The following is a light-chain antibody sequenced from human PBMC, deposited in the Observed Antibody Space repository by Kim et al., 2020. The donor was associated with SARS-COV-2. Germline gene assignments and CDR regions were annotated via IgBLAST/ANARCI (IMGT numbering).Light chain of an antibody. CDR1: QNIRTS. Sequence: EIVLTQSPATLSLSPGERVTLSCRASQNIRTSLAWYQQKPGQAPSLLIHEASQRTTGIPARFSGSGSGTDFTLTISSLQSEDFAVYYCYQRHAWPRTFGQGTKLEI. CDR2: EAS. V-gene: IGKV3-11*01. J-gene: IGKJ2*01. CDR3: YQRHAWPRT.